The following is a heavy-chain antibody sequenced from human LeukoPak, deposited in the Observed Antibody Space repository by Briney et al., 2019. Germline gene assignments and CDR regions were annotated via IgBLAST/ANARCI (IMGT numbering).Heavy chain of an antibody. Sequence: GSGPALVKPTQTLTLTCTFSGFSLSTSGMCVSWIRQPPGKALEWLARIDWDDDKYYSTSLKTRLTISKDTSKNQVVLTMTNMDPVDTATYYCARILRYCSGGSCYTYLDPWGQGTLVTVSS. J-gene: IGHJ5*02. D-gene: IGHD2-15*01. CDR1: GFSLSTSGMC. CDR3: ARILRYCSGGSCYTYLDP. CDR2: IDWDDDK. V-gene: IGHV2-70*11.